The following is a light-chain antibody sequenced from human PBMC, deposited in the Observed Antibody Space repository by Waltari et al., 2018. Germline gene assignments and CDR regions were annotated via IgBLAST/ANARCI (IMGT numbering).Light chain of an antibody. CDR3: QHYYNTPYS. V-gene: IGKV1-NL1*01. J-gene: IGKJ2*03. CDR2: GAS. Sequence: DIQMTQSPSSLSASVGDRVTITCRASQGITNDLAWYQQKPGETPKLLIYGASSLQSGIPSRFSGSGSGTDFTLTISSLQSEDFATYYCQHYYNTPYSFGQGTKVEIK. CDR1: QGITND.